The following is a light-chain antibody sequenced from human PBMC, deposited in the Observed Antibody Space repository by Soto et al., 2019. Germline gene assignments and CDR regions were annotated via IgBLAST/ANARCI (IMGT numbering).Light chain of an antibody. J-gene: IGKJ1*01. V-gene: IGKV1-33*01. CDR2: DAS. Sequence: DIQMTQSPSSLSASVGDRVTITCQASQDISNYLNWYQQKPGKAPKLLIYDASNLETGVPPRFSGSGSGTEFTLTISSLQPEDFATYYCQQYDSFSVTLGQGTKVDIK. CDR1: QDISNY. CDR3: QQYDSFSVT.